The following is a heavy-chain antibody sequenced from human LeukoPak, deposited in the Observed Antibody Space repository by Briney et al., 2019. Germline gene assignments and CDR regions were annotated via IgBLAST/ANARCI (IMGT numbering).Heavy chain of an antibody. CDR3: ARGSTYKFWSLDY. CDR2: IDESGTP. D-gene: IGHD3-3*01. J-gene: IGHJ4*02. CDR1: GESFSGYY. Sequence: ILSLTRAVLGESFSGYYCSGIRYPPGTGLEWIGEIDESGTPTYNPSLKSRVTISVDTSKNHFSLSLNSVSAADTAVYYCARGSTYKFWSLDYWGQGSLVTVSS. V-gene: IGHV4-34*01.